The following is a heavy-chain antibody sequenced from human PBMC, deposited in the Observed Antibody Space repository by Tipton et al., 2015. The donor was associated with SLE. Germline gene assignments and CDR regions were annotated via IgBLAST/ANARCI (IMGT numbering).Heavy chain of an antibody. Sequence: TLSLTCTVSGGSISSSSYYWGWIRQPPGKGLEWIGSIYYSGSTYYNPSLKSRVTMSMDTSKKQFSLVLSSVTAADTAVYYCAAHAAGRGGSGYWGQGTLVTVSS. CDR2: IYYSGST. CDR1: GGSISSSSYY. J-gene: IGHJ4*02. V-gene: IGHV4-39*07. CDR3: AAHAAGRGGSGY. D-gene: IGHD2-15*01.